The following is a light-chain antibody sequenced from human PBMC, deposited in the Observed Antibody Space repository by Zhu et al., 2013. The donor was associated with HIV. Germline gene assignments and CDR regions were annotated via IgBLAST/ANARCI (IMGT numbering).Light chain of an antibody. J-gene: IGKJ3*01. V-gene: IGKV1-9*01. CDR1: QAIGTY. Sequence: DIQLTQSPSFLSASVGDRVTITCRASQAIGTYVAWYQQKPGKAPNLLIYAASNLQPGVPSRFSGSGSGTRFTLTISSLQPEDFATFYCQQLNDYPLTFGPGTTVDI. CDR2: AAS. CDR3: QQLNDYPLT.